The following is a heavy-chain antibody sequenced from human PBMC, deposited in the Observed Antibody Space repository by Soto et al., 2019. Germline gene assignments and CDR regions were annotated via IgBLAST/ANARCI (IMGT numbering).Heavy chain of an antibody. V-gene: IGHV3-64D*06. CDR1: GFTFSSYA. J-gene: IGHJ6*02. D-gene: IGHD6-13*01. CDR3: VKDGKLYSSSYYYYGMDV. Sequence: QTGGSLRLSCSASGFTFSSYAMHWVRQAPGKGLEYVSAISSNGGSTYYADSVKGRFTISRDNSKNTLYLQMSSLRAEDTAVYYCVKDGKLYSSSYYYYGMDVWGQGTTVTVSS. CDR2: ISSNGGST.